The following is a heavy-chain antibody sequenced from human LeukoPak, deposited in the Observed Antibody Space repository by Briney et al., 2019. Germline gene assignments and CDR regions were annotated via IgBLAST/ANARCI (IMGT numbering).Heavy chain of an antibody. CDR1: GYTFTGYY. CDR3: ARDQENSGYGNYYYYYMDV. J-gene: IGHJ6*03. CDR2: INPNSGGT. D-gene: IGHD5-12*01. V-gene: IGHV1-2*02. Sequence: ASVKVSCKASGYTFTGYYMHWVRQAPGQGLEWMGWINPNSGGTNYAQKFQGRVTMTRDTSISTAYMELSRLRSDDTAVYYCARDQENSGYGNYYYYYMDVWGKGTTVTVSS.